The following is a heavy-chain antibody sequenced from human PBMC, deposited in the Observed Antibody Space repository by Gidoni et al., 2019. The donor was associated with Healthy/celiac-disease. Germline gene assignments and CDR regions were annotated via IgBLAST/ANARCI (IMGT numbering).Heavy chain of an antibody. CDR3: ARALSVQDYGFDWFDP. CDR2: ISHSGST. CDR1: GCSQSSGGYS. D-gene: IGHD4-17*01. Sequence: QLQLQESGSGLGKPSQTLSLTCAASGCSQSSGGYSWRWIRQPPGKGLEWIGYISHSGSTYYNQSLKSRVTISVDRSKNHFSLKLSSVTAADTAVYYCARALSVQDYGFDWFDPWSQGTLVTVSS. J-gene: IGHJ5*02. V-gene: IGHV4-30-2*01.